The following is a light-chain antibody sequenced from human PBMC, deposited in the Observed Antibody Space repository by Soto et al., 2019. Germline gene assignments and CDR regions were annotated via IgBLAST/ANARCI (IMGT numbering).Light chain of an antibody. CDR2: KVS. Sequence: QSALTQPASVSGSPGQSITISCTGTSSDVGDDGFVSWYQQYPGKAPKLMIYKVSNRPSGVSNRFSGSRSANTASLTISGLQAEDEADYYCSSYTQRYTWVFCGGTKLTVL. V-gene: IGLV2-14*01. CDR3: SSYTQRYTWV. J-gene: IGLJ3*02. CDR1: SSDVGDDGF.